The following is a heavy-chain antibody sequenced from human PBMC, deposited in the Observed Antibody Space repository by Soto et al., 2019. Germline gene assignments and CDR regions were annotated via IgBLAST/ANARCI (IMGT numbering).Heavy chain of an antibody. V-gene: IGHV4-34*01. CDR3: ARVVNQAHYDFWSGYYPTFYMDV. J-gene: IGHJ6*03. D-gene: IGHD3-3*01. CDR1: GGSFSGYY. CDR2: INHSGST. Sequence: SETLSLTCAAYGGSFSGYYWSWIRQPPGKGLEWIGEINHSGSTNYSPSLKSRVTISVDTSKNQFSLKLSSVTAADTAVYYCARVVNQAHYDFWSGYYPTFYMDVWGKGTTVTVSS.